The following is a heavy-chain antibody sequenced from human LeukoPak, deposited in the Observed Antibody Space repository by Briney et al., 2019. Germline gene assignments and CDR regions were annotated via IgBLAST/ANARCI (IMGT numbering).Heavy chain of an antibody. CDR3: ARTRAAAGYSSFWFDP. CDR2: ISYDGSNK. CDR1: GFTFSSYG. Sequence: GGSLRLSCEASGFTFSSYGMHWVRQAPGKGLEWVAVISYDGSNKYYTDSVKGRFTISRDNSKNTLYLQMNSLRTEDTAVYYCARTRAAAGYSSFWFDPWGQGTLVTVSS. J-gene: IGHJ5*02. V-gene: IGHV3-30*03. D-gene: IGHD6-13*01.